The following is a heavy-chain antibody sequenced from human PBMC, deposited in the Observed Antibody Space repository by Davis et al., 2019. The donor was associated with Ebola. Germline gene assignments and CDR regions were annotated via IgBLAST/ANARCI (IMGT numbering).Heavy chain of an antibody. V-gene: IGHV3-48*02. CDR1: GFTFSSYS. J-gene: IGHJ6*03. Sequence: GESLKISCAASGFTFSSYSMNWVRQAPGKGLEWVSYISSSSSTIYYADSVKGRFTISRDNAKNSLYLQMNSLRDEDTAVYYCARDERFLEWLIDYYMDVWGKGTTVTVSS. CDR2: ISSSSSTI. D-gene: IGHD3-3*01. CDR3: ARDERFLEWLIDYYMDV.